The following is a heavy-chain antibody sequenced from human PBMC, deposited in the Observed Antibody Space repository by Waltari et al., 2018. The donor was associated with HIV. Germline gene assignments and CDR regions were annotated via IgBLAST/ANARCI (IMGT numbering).Heavy chain of an antibody. CDR2: IYPDEST. Sequence: EILLVESGGRLIQPGGSLGLSCVASNFSISTRTVTWVRQTPGGPLEWVAVIYPDESTHYAESVRGRFTISRLKSRTSVILLMNGLFVDDTAIYYCATGVRYYSPWGLGTPVTVSA. CDR1: NFSISTRT. J-gene: IGHJ5*02. V-gene: IGHV3-53*01. D-gene: IGHD3-22*01. CDR3: ATGVRYYSP.